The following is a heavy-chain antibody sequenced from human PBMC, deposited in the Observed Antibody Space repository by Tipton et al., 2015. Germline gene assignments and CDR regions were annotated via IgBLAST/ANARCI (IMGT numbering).Heavy chain of an antibody. CDR3: ARQGKYRALSHFDY. CDR1: AYSISTDYY. Sequence: LRLSCAVSAYSISTDYYWVWIRQPPGKGLEWIGAISHSGKTYSNPSLKSRVTISADTSKNQFSLRLTSVTAADTAVYYCARQGKYRALSHFDYWGQGKLVTVSS. J-gene: IGHJ4*02. D-gene: IGHD2-2*02. CDR2: ISHSGKT. V-gene: IGHV4-38-2*01.